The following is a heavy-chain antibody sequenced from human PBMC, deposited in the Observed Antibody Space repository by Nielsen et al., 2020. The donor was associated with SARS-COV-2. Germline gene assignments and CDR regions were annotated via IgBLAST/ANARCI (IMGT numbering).Heavy chain of an antibody. V-gene: IGHV1-18*01. CDR3: ARTNDILTGYDY. D-gene: IGHD3-9*01. J-gene: IGHJ4*02. CDR2: ISAYNGNT. Sequence: ASVKVSCKASGYTFTSYGNRWVRQAPGQGLEWMGWISAYNGNTNYAQKLQGRVTMTTDTSTSTAYMELRSLRSDDTAVYYCARTNDILTGYDYWGQGTLVTVSS. CDR1: GYTFTSYG.